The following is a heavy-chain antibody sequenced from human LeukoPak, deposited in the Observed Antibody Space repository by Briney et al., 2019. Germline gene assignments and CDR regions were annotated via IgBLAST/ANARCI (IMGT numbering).Heavy chain of an antibody. V-gene: IGHV4-59*08. J-gene: IGHJ3*02. Sequence: PSETLSLTCSVSGGSISNYHWSWIRQPPGKGLEWIGYLYDTGSTNYNPSLKSRVTISVDTSKYQISLKLTSLTAADTAVYFCAKGGMGSEATTADGAFDIWSQGTMVTVSS. CDR3: AKGGMGSEATTADGAFDI. D-gene: IGHD1-26*01. CDR1: GGSISNYH. CDR2: LYDTGST.